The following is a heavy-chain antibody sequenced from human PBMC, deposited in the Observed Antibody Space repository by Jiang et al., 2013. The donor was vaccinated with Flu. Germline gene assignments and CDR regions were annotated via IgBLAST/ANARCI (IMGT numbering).Heavy chain of an antibody. Sequence: SLKSRVTISVDTSKNQXSLKLSSVTAADTAVYYCARHTGITMVRNWFDPWGQGTLVTVSS. J-gene: IGHJ5*02. V-gene: IGHV4-59*08. D-gene: IGHD3-10*01. CDR3: ARHTGITMVRNWFDP.